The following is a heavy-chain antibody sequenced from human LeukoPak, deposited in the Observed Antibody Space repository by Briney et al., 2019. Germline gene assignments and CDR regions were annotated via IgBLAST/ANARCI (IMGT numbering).Heavy chain of an antibody. CDR1: GFTFSSYT. Sequence: GGSLRLSCAASGFTFSSYTMYWVRQAPGKGLEYVSAISSNGGSTYYANSVKGRFTISRDNSKNTLYLQMGSLRAEDMAVYYCAREPPYGYSDYWGQGTLVTVSS. D-gene: IGHD3-10*01. CDR3: AREPPYGYSDY. J-gene: IGHJ4*02. V-gene: IGHV3-64*01. CDR2: ISSNGGST.